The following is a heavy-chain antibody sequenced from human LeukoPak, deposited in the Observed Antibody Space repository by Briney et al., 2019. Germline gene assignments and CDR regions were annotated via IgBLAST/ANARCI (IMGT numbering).Heavy chain of an antibody. CDR2: ISSSSSYI. D-gene: IGHD3-3*01. J-gene: IGHJ6*02. CDR1: GFTFSSYS. V-gene: IGHV3-21*01. Sequence: GGSLRLSCAASGFTFSSYSMNWVRQAPGKGLEWVSSISSSSSYIYYADSVMGRFTISRDNAKNSLYLQMNSLRAEDTAVYYCARFLEWLLYSPRFYYYGMDVWGQGTTVTVSS. CDR3: ARFLEWLLYSPRFYYYGMDV.